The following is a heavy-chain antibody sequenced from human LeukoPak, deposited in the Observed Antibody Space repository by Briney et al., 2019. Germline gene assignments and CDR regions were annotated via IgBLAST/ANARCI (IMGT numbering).Heavy chain of an antibody. V-gene: IGHV3-15*01. CDR3: LSITMIVVPDY. CDR2: IKSKTDGGTT. J-gene: IGHJ4*02. Sequence: SGGSLRLSCAASGFTFSNAWMSWVRQAPGKGLEWVGRIKSKTDGGTTDYAAPVKGRFTISRDDSKNTLYLQMNSLKTEDTAVYYCLSITMIVVPDYWGQGTLVTVSS. D-gene: IGHD3-22*01. CDR1: GFTFSNAW.